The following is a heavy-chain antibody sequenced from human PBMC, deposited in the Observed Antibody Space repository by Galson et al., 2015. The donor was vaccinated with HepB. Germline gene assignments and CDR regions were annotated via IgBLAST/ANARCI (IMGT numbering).Heavy chain of an antibody. CDR3: ARDREPAATYYYYGMDV. CDR1: GFTFSSYG. V-gene: IGHV3-30*03. J-gene: IGHJ6*02. Sequence: SLRLSCAASGFTFSSYGMHWVRQAPGKGLEWVAVISYDGSNKYYADSVKGRFTISRDNSKNTLYLQMNSLRAEDTAVYDCARDREPAATYYYYGMDVWGQGTTVTVSS. D-gene: IGHD2-2*01. CDR2: ISYDGSNK.